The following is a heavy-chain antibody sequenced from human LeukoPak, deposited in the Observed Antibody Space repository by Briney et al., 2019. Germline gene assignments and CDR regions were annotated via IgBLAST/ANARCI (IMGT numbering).Heavy chain of an antibody. CDR1: GFTFSSYA. V-gene: IGHV3-23*01. CDR2: IDGSGDRT. CDR3: AKDAYASPSVLNY. Sequence: GGSLGLSCAASGFTFSSYAMSWVRQAPGKGLEWVSLIDGSGDRTFYADSVKGRFTISRDNSKNTLYLQMNSLRAEDTAVYYCAKDAYASPSVLNYWGQGTLVTVSS. J-gene: IGHJ4*02. D-gene: IGHD2-2*01.